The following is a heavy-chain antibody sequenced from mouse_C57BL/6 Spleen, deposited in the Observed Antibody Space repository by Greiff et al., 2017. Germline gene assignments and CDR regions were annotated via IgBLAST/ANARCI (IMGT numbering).Heavy chain of an antibody. V-gene: IGHV1-22*01. Sequence: VQLQQSGPELVKPGASVKMSCKASGYTFTDYTMHWVKQSPGKSLEWIGYINPNSGGTSYNQKFKGKATLTVNKSSRTAYMELRSLTSEDSAVYYCARGYYYGSGHYFDYWGQGTTLTVSS. CDR1: GYTFTDYT. CDR2: INPNSGGT. D-gene: IGHD1-1*01. CDR3: ARGYYYGSGHYFDY. J-gene: IGHJ2*01.